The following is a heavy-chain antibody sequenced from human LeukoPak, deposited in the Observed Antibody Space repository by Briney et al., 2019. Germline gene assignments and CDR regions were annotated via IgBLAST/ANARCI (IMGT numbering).Heavy chain of an antibody. CDR2: INHSGST. CDR1: GGSFSGYY. D-gene: IGHD2-2*01. CDR3: ARVGVVPAANRNMDV. Sequence: SETLSLTCAVYGGSFSGYYWSWIRQPPGKGLEWIGEINHSGSTNYNPSLKSRVTISVDTSKDQFSMKLSSLNAADTAVYYCARVGVVPAANRNMDVWGKGTTATVSS. V-gene: IGHV4-34*01. J-gene: IGHJ6*03.